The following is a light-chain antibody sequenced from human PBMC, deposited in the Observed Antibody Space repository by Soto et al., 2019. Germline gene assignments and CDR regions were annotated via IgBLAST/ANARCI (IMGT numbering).Light chain of an antibody. J-gene: IGLJ2*01. V-gene: IGLV2-8*01. CDR1: RSDIGDSNY. CDR2: EVI. Sequence: QSVLTQPPSASGSPGQSVTISCTGSRSDIGDSNYVSWYQQHPRKAPKLTISEVINRPSGVPDRFSASKSGNTASLTISGLQAEDEADYYCASKAGSSRHVVFGGGTKLTVL. CDR3: ASKAGSSRHVV.